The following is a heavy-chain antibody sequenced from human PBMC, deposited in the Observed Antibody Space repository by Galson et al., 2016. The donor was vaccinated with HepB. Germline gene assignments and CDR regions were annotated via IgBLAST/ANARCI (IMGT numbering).Heavy chain of an antibody. Sequence: SLRLSCAASGFTFSSFGMNWVRQAPGKGLEWVSSISANSNYTSYTDSLKGRFTISRDNAKSSLYLQMNSLRGEDTSVYYCTRVLDSVPWFDPWGQGTLVTVSS. J-gene: IGHJ5*02. D-gene: IGHD5-18*01. CDR2: ISANSNYT. CDR3: TRVLDSVPWFDP. CDR1: GFTFSSFG. V-gene: IGHV3-21*01.